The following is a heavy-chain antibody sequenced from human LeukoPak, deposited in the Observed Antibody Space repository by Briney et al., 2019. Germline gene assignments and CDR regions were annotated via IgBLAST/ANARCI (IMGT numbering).Heavy chain of an antibody. CDR1: GGSISSSSYY. J-gene: IGHJ3*02. D-gene: IGHD3-3*01. V-gene: IGHV4-39*07. CDR2: IYYSGST. Sequence: SETLSLTCTVSGGSISSSSYYWGWIRQPPGKGLEWIGSIYYSGSTYYNPSLKSRVTISVDTSKNQFSLKLSSVTAADTAVYYCERGEYYDSWSGYYGDAFDIWGQGTMVTVSS. CDR3: ERGEYYDSWSGYYGDAFDI.